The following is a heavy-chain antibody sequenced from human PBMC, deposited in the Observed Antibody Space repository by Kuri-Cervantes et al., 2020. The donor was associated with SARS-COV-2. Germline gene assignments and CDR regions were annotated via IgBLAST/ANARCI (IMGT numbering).Heavy chain of an antibody. Sequence: GESLKISCAASGFTFDDYGMSWVRQAPGKGLEWVSGINWNGGSTGYADSVKGRFTISRDNAKNSLYLQMNSLRAEDTAVYYCARGRNYYDSSGQSYWGQGTLVTVSS. CDR2: INWNGGST. J-gene: IGHJ4*02. CDR3: ARGRNYYDSSGQSY. V-gene: IGHV3-20*04. CDR1: GFTFDDYG. D-gene: IGHD3-22*01.